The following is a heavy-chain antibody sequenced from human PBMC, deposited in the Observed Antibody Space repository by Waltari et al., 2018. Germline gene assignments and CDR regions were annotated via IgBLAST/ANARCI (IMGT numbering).Heavy chain of an antibody. Sequence: QVQLVQSGAEVTKPGASVKVSYKASGYTFTSYDITWVRQAPGQGLEWMGWMNLNSGNKGYAQKFQGRVTMTRNTSISTAYMELSSLRSEDTAGYYCARGTRSGSYRGWGQGTLVTVSS. D-gene: IGHD1-26*01. J-gene: IGHJ4*02. CDR2: MNLNSGNK. CDR1: GYTFTSYD. CDR3: ARGTRSGSYRG. V-gene: IGHV1-8*01.